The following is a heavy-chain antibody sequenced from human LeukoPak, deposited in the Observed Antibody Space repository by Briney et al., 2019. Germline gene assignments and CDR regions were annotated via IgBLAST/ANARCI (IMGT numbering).Heavy chain of an antibody. Sequence: GGSLRLSCAASGFTFSSYSMNWVRQAPGKGLEWVSYISSSSSTIYYADSVKGRFTISRDNAKNSLYLQMNSLRAEDTAVYYCARKAAAGTFWGQGTLVTVSS. CDR2: ISSSSSTI. CDR1: GFTFSSYS. V-gene: IGHV3-48*01. D-gene: IGHD6-13*01. J-gene: IGHJ4*02. CDR3: ARKAAAGTF.